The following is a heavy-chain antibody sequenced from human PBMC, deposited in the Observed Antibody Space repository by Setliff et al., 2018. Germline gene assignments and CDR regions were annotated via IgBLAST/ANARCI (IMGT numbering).Heavy chain of an antibody. V-gene: IGHV4-61*02. CDR1: GVSFGSGTYY. CDR2: IQSTGNT. Sequence: SETLSLPCTVSGVSFGSGTYYWSWIRQPTGKGLEWIGLIQSTGNTNYNPSLQSRVTISIDTSKNQFSLKMSSVTAADTAMYYCAGTPALGTSWLSPFDYWGQGTLVTVS. J-gene: IGHJ4*02. CDR3: AGTPALGTSWLSPFDY. D-gene: IGHD5-12*01.